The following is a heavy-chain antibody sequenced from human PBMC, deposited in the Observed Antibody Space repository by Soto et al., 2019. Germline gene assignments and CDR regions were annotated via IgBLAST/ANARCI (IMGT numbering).Heavy chain of an antibody. Sequence: ASVKVSCKASGYTSTGYYMHWVRQAPGQGLEWMGWINPNSGGTNYAQKFQGRVTMTRDTSISTAYMELSRLRSDDTAVYYCARDQAITMVRGVPGYWGQGTLVTVSS. J-gene: IGHJ4*02. V-gene: IGHV1-2*02. CDR1: GYTSTGYY. CDR3: ARDQAITMVRGVPGY. CDR2: INPNSGGT. D-gene: IGHD3-10*01.